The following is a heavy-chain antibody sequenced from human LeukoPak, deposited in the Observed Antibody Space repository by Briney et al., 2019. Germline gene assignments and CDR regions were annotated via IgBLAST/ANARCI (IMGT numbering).Heavy chain of an antibody. Sequence: ASVKVSCKVSGYTLTELSMHWVRQAPGKGLEWMGGFDPEDGETIYAQKFQGRVTMTEDTSTDTAYMELSSLRSEDTAVYYCATSLVDRAWFDALDYWGQGTLVTVSS. D-gene: IGHD3-10*01. J-gene: IGHJ4*02. V-gene: IGHV1-24*01. CDR1: GYTLTELS. CDR3: ATSLVDRAWFDALDY. CDR2: FDPEDGET.